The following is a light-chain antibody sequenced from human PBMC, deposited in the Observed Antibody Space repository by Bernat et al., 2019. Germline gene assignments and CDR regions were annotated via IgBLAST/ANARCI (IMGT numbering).Light chain of an antibody. CDR1: SSNIGNNY. V-gene: IGLV1-51*02. CDR2: ENN. CDR3: GRWDSSLSVGV. J-gene: IGLJ1*01. Sequence: QSVLTQPPSVSAAPGQKVTISCSGSSSNIGNNYVSWYQQLPGTAPKLLIYENNKRPSGIPDRFSGSKSGASATLGITGLQTGDEADYYCGRWDSSLSVGVFGTGTKVTVL.